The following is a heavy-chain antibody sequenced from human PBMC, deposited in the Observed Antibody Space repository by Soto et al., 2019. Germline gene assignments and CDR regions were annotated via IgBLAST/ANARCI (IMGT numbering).Heavy chain of an antibody. D-gene: IGHD6-13*01. CDR1: GFTFSSYA. CDR3: AREPSAADYYYGMDV. Sequence: GGSLRLSCAASGFTFSSYAMHWVRQAPGKGLEWVAVISYDGSNKYYADSVKGRFTISRDNSKNTLYLQMNSLRAEDTAVYYCAREPSAADYYYGMDVWGQGTTVTVSS. CDR2: ISYDGSNK. V-gene: IGHV3-30-3*01. J-gene: IGHJ6*02.